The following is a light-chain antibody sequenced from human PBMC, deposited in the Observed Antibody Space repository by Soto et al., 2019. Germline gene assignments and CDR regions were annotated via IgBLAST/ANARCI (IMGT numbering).Light chain of an antibody. V-gene: IGKV3-11*01. CDR2: DAS. CDR3: QHRGNWPA. Sequence: EVVLTQSPAILSLSPVERATLSCRASQSIGSTLAWYQQRSGQAPRLLIYDASSRATGIPGRISGSGSGTDFTLTISSLEVEDFAVYYCQHRGNWPAFGGGTKVEIK. J-gene: IGKJ4*01. CDR1: QSIGST.